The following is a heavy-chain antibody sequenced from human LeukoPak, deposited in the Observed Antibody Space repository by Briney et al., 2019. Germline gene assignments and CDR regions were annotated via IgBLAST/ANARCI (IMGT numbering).Heavy chain of an antibody. CDR3: ARDTSRDFWSGYYIGYFDY. CDR2: IIPIFGTA. Sequence: ASVKVSCKASGGTFSSYAISWVRQAPGQGLEWMGGIIPIFGTANYAQKFQGRVMITADESTSTAYMELSSLRSEDTAVYYCARDTSRDFWSGYYIGYFDYWGQGTLVTVSS. J-gene: IGHJ4*02. V-gene: IGHV1-69*13. D-gene: IGHD3-3*01. CDR1: GGTFSSYA.